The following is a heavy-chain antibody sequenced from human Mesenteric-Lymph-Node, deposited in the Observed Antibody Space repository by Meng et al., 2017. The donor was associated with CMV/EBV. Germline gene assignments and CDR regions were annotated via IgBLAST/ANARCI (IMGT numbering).Heavy chain of an antibody. CDR1: GGSISSGGYY. D-gene: IGHD5-18*01. J-gene: IGHJ4*02. CDR2: IYYSGST. CDR3: ARVRITAIVRLLDY. V-gene: IGHV4-31*02. Sequence: SGGSISSGGYYWSWIRQHPGKGLEWIGYIYYSGSTYYNPSLKSRVTISVDTSKNQFSLKLSSVTAADTAVYYCARVRITAIVRLLDYWGQGTLVTVSS.